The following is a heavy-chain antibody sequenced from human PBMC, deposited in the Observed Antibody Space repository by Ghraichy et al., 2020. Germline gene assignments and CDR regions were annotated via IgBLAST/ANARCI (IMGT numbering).Heavy chain of an antibody. V-gene: IGHV5-51*01. CDR1: GYSFTSYW. CDR2: IYPGDSDT. CDR3: ARYSPRGYSYGPGMDDAFDI. D-gene: IGHD5-18*01. J-gene: IGHJ3*02. Sequence: GESLNISCKGSGYSFTSYWIGWVRQMPGKGLEWMGIIYPGDSDTRYSPSFQGQVTISADKSISTAYLQWSSLKASDTAMYYCARYSPRGYSYGPGMDDAFDIWGQGTMVTVSS.